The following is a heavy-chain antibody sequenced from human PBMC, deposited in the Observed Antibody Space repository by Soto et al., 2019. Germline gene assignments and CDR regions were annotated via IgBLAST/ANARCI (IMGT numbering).Heavy chain of an antibody. CDR1: GGSISSSL. D-gene: IGHD6-19*01. CDR3: AREEYSSAWYNWLDP. J-gene: IGHJ5*02. CDR2: IHVSGDT. Sequence: SETLSLTCTVSGGSISSSLWSWIRQPVGKGLEWIGRIHVSGDTNYNPSLRSRVSMSVDTSMNQFSLRLSSVTAADTAIYFCAREEYSSAWYNWLDPWGQGTLVTVS. V-gene: IGHV4-4*07.